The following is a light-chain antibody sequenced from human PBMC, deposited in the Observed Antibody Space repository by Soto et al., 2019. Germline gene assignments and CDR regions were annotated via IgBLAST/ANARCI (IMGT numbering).Light chain of an antibody. Sequence: EIVMTQSPATLSVSPGERATLSCRASQSVSSNLAWYQQKPGQAPRLLIYGASTRATGIPARFSGSGSGTXFTXXIXSLQSEDFXXXXCQQYNNWWTFGQGTKVEIK. CDR2: GAS. CDR1: QSVSSN. CDR3: QQYNNWWT. J-gene: IGKJ1*01. V-gene: IGKV3-15*01.